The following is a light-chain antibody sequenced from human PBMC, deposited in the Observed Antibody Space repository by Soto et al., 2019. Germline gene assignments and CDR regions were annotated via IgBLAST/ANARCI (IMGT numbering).Light chain of an antibody. CDR1: SADIGSHDY. J-gene: IGLJ1*01. Sequence: QSALTQPASVSGSPGQSITISCTGSSADIGSHDYVSWYQQHPGKVPKLIIYEVTKRPSGASVRFSGSKSGNAAYLSISGLQPEDEADYYCNSYTTTSALVFGSGTKVTVL. V-gene: IGLV2-14*01. CDR2: EVT. CDR3: NSYTTTSALV.